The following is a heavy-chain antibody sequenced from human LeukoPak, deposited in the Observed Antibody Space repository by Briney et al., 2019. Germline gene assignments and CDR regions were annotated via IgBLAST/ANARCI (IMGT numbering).Heavy chain of an antibody. Sequence: PSETLSLTCTVSGGSISSYYWSWIRQPPGKGLEWIGYIYYSGSTNYNPSLKSRVTISVDTSKNQFSLKLSSVTAADTAVYYCARHIELRGGAFDIWGQGTMVTVSP. CDR2: IYYSGST. D-gene: IGHD4-23*01. V-gene: IGHV4-59*01. CDR3: ARHIELRGGAFDI. CDR1: GGSISSYY. J-gene: IGHJ3*02.